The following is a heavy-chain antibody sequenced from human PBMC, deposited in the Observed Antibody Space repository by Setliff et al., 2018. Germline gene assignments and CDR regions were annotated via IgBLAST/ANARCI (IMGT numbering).Heavy chain of an antibody. CDR3: ARVIGGYDSVDY. CDR2: IKEDGSEK. CDR1: TFSNYW. Sequence: TFSNYWMSWVRQAPGKGLEWVANIKEDGSEKNLVESVKGRFTISRDNAKKSLYLQMNSLRAEDTAVYYCARVIGGYDSVDYWGQGTLVTVSS. V-gene: IGHV3-7*01. D-gene: IGHD5-12*01. J-gene: IGHJ4*02.